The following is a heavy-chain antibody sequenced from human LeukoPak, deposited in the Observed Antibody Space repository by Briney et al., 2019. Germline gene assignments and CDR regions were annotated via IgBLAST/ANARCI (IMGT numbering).Heavy chain of an antibody. CDR2: IGAYNGNT. CDR1: GYTFTSYG. CDR3: ARDPEKIAVAGTGFDY. V-gene: IGHV1-18*01. J-gene: IGHJ4*02. Sequence: RASVKVSCKASGYTFTSYGISWVRQAPGQGLEWMGWIGAYNGNTNYAQKLQGRVTMTTDTSTSTAYMELRSLRSDDTAVYYCARDPEKIAVAGTGFDYWGQGTLVTVSS. D-gene: IGHD6-19*01.